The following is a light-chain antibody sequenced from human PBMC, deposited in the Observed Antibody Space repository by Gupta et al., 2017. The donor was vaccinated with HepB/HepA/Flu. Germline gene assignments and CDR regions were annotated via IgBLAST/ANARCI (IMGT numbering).Light chain of an antibody. CDR1: QSVSRSY. Sequence: EIVLTQSPGTLSLSPGERATLSCRASQSVSRSYLAWYQQKPGQAPRLLIYGASSRATSIPDRFSGSGFGTDFTLTISRLEPQECAVYYCQQYGSSPSITFGQGTRLEIK. CDR2: GAS. J-gene: IGKJ5*01. V-gene: IGKV3-20*01. CDR3: QQYGSSPSIT.